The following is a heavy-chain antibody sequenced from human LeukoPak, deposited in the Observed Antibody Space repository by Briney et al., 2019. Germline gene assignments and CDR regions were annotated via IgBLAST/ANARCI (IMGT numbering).Heavy chain of an antibody. CDR3: AKDPYSSRWLWFDP. V-gene: IGHV3-48*01. CDR1: GSTFRNYW. J-gene: IGHJ5*02. Sequence: GGSLRLSCATSGSTFRNYWMHWVRQAPGKGLEWVSYISSSSSTIYYADSVKGRFTISRDNAKNSLYLQMNSLRAEDTAVYYCAKDPYSSRWLWFDPWGQGTLVTVSS. CDR2: ISSSSSTI. D-gene: IGHD6-13*01.